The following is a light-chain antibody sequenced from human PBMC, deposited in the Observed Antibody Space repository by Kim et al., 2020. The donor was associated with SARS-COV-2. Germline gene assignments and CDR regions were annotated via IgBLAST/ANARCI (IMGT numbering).Light chain of an antibody. CDR2: RNN. CDR3: SAWDSSLNAWV. CDR1: SANVGNQG. V-gene: IGLV10-54*01. J-gene: IGLJ3*02. Sequence: LTQPPSVSKGLRQTATLTCTGNSANVGNQGAAWLQQHQGHPPKLLSYRNNNRPSGISERLSASRSGNTASLTITGLQPEDEADYYCSAWDSSLNAWVFGGGTKLTVL.